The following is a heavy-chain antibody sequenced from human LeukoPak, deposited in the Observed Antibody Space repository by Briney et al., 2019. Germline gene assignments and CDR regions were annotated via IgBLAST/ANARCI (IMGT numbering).Heavy chain of an antibody. V-gene: IGHV3-21*01. Sequence: KTGGSLRLSCAASGFTFSSYSMNWVRQAPGKGLEWVSSISSCSSYIHYADSVKGRFTISRDNAKNSLYLQMNSLRAEDTAVYYCARDPHYHFWTGYYDYWGQGTLVTVSS. CDR1: GFTFSSYS. D-gene: IGHD3-3*01. CDR3: ARDPHYHFWTGYYDY. CDR2: ISSCSSYI. J-gene: IGHJ4*02.